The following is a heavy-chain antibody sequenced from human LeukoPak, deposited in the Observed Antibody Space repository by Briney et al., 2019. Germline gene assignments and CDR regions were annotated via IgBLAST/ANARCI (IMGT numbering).Heavy chain of an antibody. J-gene: IGHJ6*03. CDR1: GDSISSYY. CDR3: ARSPPYQLLSPYYYYYMDV. CDR2: IYDSGST. D-gene: IGHD2-2*01. Sequence: SETLSLTCTVSGDSISSYYWSWIRQPPGKGLEWIGYIYDSGSTNYKPSLKSRVTISVDTSKNQFSLKLSSVTAADTAVYYCARSPPYQLLSPYYYYYMDVWGKGTTVTISS. V-gene: IGHV4-59*01.